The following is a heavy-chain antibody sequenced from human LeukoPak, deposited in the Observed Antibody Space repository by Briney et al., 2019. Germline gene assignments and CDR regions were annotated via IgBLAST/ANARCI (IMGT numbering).Heavy chain of an antibody. CDR1: GGTFSSYA. Sequence: VASMKVSCKASGGTFSSYAISWVRQAPGQGLEWMGGIIPIFGTANYAQKFQGRVTITADESTSTAYMELSSLRSEDTAVYYCARSPVDPPYYYYYMDVWGKGTTVTVSS. V-gene: IGHV1-69*13. CDR2: IIPIFGTA. J-gene: IGHJ6*03. CDR3: ARSPVDPPYYYYYMDV.